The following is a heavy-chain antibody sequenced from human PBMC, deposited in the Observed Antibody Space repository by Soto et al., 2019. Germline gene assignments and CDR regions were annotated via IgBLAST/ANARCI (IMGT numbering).Heavy chain of an antibody. CDR2: ISGSAGST. CDR3: AKGNSWSPALVLDI. J-gene: IGHJ3*02. Sequence: GGSLSLSCAASGFTFRSYAMNWVRQAPGKGLEWVSAISGSAGSTYYADSVKGRFTISRGTSKNTLYLQMNSLRAEDTAVYYCAKGNSWSPALVLDIWGQGTMVTVSS. CDR1: GFTFRSYA. D-gene: IGHD1-7*01. V-gene: IGHV3-23*01.